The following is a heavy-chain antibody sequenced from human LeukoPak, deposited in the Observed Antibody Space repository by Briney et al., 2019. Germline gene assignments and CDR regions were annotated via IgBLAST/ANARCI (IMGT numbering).Heavy chain of an antibody. Sequence: GGSLRLSCAGSGFTFSRYWMSWVRQTPGKGPEWVANIKQDGSEKYYVDSVKGRFTISRDNAKNSLYLQMSSLRAEDTAVYYCARDRRQLGQQGGFYYYGMDVWGRGTTVTVSS. CDR1: GFTFSRYW. J-gene: IGHJ6*02. CDR2: IKQDGSEK. CDR3: ARDRRQLGQQGGFYYYGMDV. V-gene: IGHV3-7*03. D-gene: IGHD6-6*01.